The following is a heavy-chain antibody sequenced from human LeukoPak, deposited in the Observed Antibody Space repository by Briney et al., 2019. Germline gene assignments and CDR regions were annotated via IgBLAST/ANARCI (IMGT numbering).Heavy chain of an antibody. CDR2: ISYDGSNK. Sequence: PGRSLRLSCAASGFTFSSYAMHWVRQAPGKGLEWVAVISYDGSNKYYADSVKGRFTISRDNSKNTLYLQMNSLRAEDTAVYYCARDPPGYWGQGTLVTVSS. J-gene: IGHJ4*02. CDR1: GFTFSSYA. CDR3: ARDPPGY. V-gene: IGHV3-30-3*01.